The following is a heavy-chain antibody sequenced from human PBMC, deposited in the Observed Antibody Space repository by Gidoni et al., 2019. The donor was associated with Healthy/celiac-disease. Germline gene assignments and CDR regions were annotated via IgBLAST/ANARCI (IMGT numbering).Heavy chain of an antibody. Sequence: QVPLQQWGAGLLKPSETLSLTCAVYGGSFSGYYWSWIRQPPGTGLEGIGEIKHSGSTNYNPSLKSRVTRSVDTSKNQLSLKLSSVTAADTAVYYCARGVGDWGQGTLVTVSS. D-gene: IGHD1-26*01. V-gene: IGHV4-34*01. CDR1: GGSFSGYY. CDR3: ARGVGD. J-gene: IGHJ4*02. CDR2: IKHSGST.